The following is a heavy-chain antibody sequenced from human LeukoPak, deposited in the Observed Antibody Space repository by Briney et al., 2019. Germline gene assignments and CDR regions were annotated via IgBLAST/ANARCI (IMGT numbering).Heavy chain of an antibody. CDR1: EYTFTSYY. Sequence: ASVKVSCKASEYTFTSYYMHWVRQAPGQGLEWMGWINPNSGGTNYAQKFQGRVTMTRDTSISTAYMELSRLRSDDTAVYYCARVHGSYEGNMDYWGQGTLVTVSS. CDR3: ARVHGSYEGNMDY. V-gene: IGHV1-2*02. D-gene: IGHD1-26*01. J-gene: IGHJ4*02. CDR2: INPNSGGT.